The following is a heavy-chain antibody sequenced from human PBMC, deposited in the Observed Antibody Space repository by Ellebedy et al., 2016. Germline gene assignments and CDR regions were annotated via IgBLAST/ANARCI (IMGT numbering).Heavy chain of an antibody. Sequence: ASVKVSXXASGYTVTDYYIHWVRQAPGQGLEWMGWINANSGDTHFAPMFQGRVTMASDTSITTVYMELSSLTSDDTAVYYCARDGLGWLQNVPDYWGQGTLVTVSS. CDR1: GYTVTDYY. D-gene: IGHD5-24*01. CDR3: ARDGLGWLQNVPDY. CDR2: INANSGDT. V-gene: IGHV1-2*02. J-gene: IGHJ4*02.